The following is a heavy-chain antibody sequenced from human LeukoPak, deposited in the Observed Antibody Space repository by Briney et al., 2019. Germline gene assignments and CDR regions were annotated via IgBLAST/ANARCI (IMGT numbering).Heavy chain of an antibody. V-gene: IGHV4-30-2*01. D-gene: IGHD3-3*01. CDR1: GGSISSGGYS. CDR3: ASGITIFGVVNYGMDV. CDR2: IYHSGST. Sequence: SETLSLTCAVSGGSISSGGYSWSWIRQPPGKGLEWIGYIYHSGSTYYNPSLKSRVTISVDRSKNQFSLELSSVTAADTAVYYCASGITIFGVVNYGMDVWGRGTTVTVSS. J-gene: IGHJ6*02.